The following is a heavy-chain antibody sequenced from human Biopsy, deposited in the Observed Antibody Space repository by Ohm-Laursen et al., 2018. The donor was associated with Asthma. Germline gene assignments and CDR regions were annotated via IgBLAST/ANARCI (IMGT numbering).Heavy chain of an antibody. CDR1: GFTSGDYC. J-gene: IGHJ1*01. CDR3: ARTFHFWSPYHAEHYQL. V-gene: IGHV3-7*01. CDR2: IKPDGSEK. Sequence: SLRLSCTASGFTSGDYCMSWVRQVPGQGQEWVANIKPDGSEKNHVDSLKGRFTISRDNAKNLLFLQMNSLRAEDTAVYYCARTFHFWSPYHAEHYQLWGQGTLVTVSS. D-gene: IGHD3-3*01.